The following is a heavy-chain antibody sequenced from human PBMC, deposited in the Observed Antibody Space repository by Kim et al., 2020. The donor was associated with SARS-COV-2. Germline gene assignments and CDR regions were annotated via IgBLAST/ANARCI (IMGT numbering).Heavy chain of an antibody. D-gene: IGHD5-12*01. J-gene: IGHJ4*02. Sequence: YNTYLKSRVTISLDTSNNQFSLKLSSVTAADTAEYYCVRQGRGYDSPPRDWGQGTLVTVSS. V-gene: IGHV4-59*08. CDR3: VRQGRGYDSPPRD.